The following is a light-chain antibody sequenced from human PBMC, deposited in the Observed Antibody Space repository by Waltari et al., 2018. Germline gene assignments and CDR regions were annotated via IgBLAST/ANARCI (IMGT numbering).Light chain of an antibody. CDR2: SAS. V-gene: IGKV1D-12*01. CDR3: EQVHSFPIT. J-gene: IGKJ4*01. CDR1: QDIRTL. Sequence: QVTQSPSSVSASVGDTVTITCRANQDIRTLLVWNQQKAGKAPKLLIYSASTVQDGVPSRFSGSGSGTGFTLTIDSLQPEDFATYYCEQVHSFPITFGGGTKVEIK.